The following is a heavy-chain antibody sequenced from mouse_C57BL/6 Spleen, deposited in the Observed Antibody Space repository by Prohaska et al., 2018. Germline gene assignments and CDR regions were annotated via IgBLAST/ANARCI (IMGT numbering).Heavy chain of an antibody. J-gene: IGHJ1*03. V-gene: IGHV1-69*01. Sequence: QVQLQQPGAELVMPGASVKLSCKASGYTFTSYCMHWVKHRPGQGLEWIGEIDPSDSYTNYNQKFKGKATLTVDKSSSTAYMQLNSLTSEDSAVYYCARRYYYGSSHWYFDVWGTGTTVTVSS. CDR1: GYTFTSYC. CDR3: ARRYYYGSSHWYFDV. D-gene: IGHD1-1*01. CDR2: IDPSDSYT.